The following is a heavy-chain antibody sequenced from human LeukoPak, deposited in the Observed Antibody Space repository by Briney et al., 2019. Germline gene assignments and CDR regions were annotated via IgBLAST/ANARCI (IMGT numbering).Heavy chain of an antibody. Sequence: GESLRLSCAASGFTFTTYWMSWVRQAPGKGLEWVSAISGSGGRTYYADSVKGRFTISRDNSKNTLYLQMNSLRAEDTAVYNCAKGDFYGSGRDYYYYMDVWGKGTTVTISS. CDR1: GFTFTTYW. J-gene: IGHJ6*03. CDR3: AKGDFYGSGRDYYYYMDV. D-gene: IGHD3-10*01. CDR2: ISGSGGRT. V-gene: IGHV3-23*01.